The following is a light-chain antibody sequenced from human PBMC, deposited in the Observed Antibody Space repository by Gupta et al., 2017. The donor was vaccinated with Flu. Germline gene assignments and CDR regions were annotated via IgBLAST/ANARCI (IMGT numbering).Light chain of an antibody. J-gene: IGKJ1*01. CDR1: QSISSK. CDR3: QQYDTWPPWT. Sequence: EIVMTQYPATLSVSPGERATLSCRASQSISSKIAWYQQKPGQAPRLLMYDAYTRPTGVPVRFSGGGSGTEFTLTINSLQSEDFAVYYCQQYDTWPPWTLGQGTKVEIK. CDR2: DAY. V-gene: IGKV3-15*01.